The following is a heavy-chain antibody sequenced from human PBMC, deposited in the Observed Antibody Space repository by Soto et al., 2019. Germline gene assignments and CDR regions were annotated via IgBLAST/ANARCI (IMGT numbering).Heavy chain of an antibody. V-gene: IGHV1-69*01. J-gene: IGHJ4*02. CDR3: ARFPDYDSSGYYRPGPSDY. D-gene: IGHD3-22*01. Sequence: QVQLVQSGAEVKKPGSSVKVSCKASGGTFSSYAISWVRQAPGQGLEWMGGIIPIFGTANYAQKFQGRVTITADESTSPAYMELSSLRSEDTAVYYCARFPDYDSSGYYRPGPSDYWGQGTLVTVSS. CDR2: IIPIFGTA. CDR1: GGTFSSYA.